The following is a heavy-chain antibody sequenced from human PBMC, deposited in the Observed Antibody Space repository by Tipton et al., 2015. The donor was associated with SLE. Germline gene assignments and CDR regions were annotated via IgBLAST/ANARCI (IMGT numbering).Heavy chain of an antibody. CDR1: GFTFGDYA. V-gene: IGHV3-49*04. J-gene: IGHJ4*02. Sequence: RSLRLSCTASGFTFGDYAVSWVRQAPGKGLEWVGFIRAKAYGGTTEYAASVEGRFTISRDDSKSIAYLQMNSLKTEDTAVYYCTRDLSYNHLFDYWGQGTLVTVSS. CDR2: IRAKAYGGTT. D-gene: IGHD1-14*01. CDR3: TRDLSYNHLFDY.